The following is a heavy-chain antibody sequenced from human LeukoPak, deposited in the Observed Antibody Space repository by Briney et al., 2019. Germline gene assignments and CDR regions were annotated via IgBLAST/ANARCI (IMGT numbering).Heavy chain of an antibody. CDR2: IDHSGSP. CDR3: ARGRLGTYYRGGSFYYGMDV. CDR1: GGSFRGYY. J-gene: IGHJ6*02. D-gene: IGHD1-26*01. Sequence: SETLSLTCAVYGGSFRGYYWSWIRQPPGKGLEWIGEIDHSGSPNYNPSLKSRVTISLDTSKIHFSLKLASVTAADTAVYYCARGRLGTYYRGGSFYYGMDVWGQGTTVIVSS. V-gene: IGHV4-34*01.